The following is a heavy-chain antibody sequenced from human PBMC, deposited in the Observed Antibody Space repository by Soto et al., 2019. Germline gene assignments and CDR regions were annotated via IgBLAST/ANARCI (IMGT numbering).Heavy chain of an antibody. V-gene: IGHV3-30*19. J-gene: IGHJ1*01. CDR2: TSYDGSDK. D-gene: IGHD3-16*01. Sequence: QVQLVESGGGVVQPGTSLRVSCVGSGFTFRSYVIHWVRQAPGKGLEWVALTSYDGSDKYYGDSVRGRFTISRDNSRNTVDLQMDSLRLEDTVLYYCAGWGRTGGLDVWGQGTLVSVSS. CDR1: GFTFRSYV. CDR3: AGWGRTGGLDV.